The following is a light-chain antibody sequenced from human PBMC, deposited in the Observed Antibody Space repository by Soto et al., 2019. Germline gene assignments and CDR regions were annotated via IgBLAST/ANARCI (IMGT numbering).Light chain of an antibody. J-gene: IGLJ1*01. CDR1: SSDVGGYNY. CDR3: SSYTSSSTGGYV. CDR2: EVS. Sequence: QSALTQPASVSGSPGQSITISCAGTSSDVGGYNYVSWYQQHPGKAPKLLIYEVSNRPVGVSNRFSGSKSGNTASLTISGLQAEDEADYYCSSYTSSSTGGYVFGTGTKVTVL. V-gene: IGLV2-14*01.